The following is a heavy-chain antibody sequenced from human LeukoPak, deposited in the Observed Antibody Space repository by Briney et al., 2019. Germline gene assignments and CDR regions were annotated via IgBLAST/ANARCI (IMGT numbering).Heavy chain of an antibody. D-gene: IGHD3-22*01. V-gene: IGHV1-18*01. CDR2: ISAYNGNT. CDR1: GYTFTSYG. CDR3: ALTYYYDSSGYYYTFDY. Sequence: ASVKVSCKASGYTFTSYGISWVRQAPGQGLEWMGWISAYNGNTNYAQKLQGRVTMTTDTSTSTAYMELRSLRSDDTAVYYCALTYYYDSSGYYYTFDYWGQGTLVTVSS. J-gene: IGHJ4*02.